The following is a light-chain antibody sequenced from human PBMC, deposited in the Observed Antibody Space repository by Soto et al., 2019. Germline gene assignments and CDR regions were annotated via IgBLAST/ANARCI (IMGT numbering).Light chain of an antibody. CDR2: DVS. CDR1: SSDVGGYNY. J-gene: IGLJ3*02. CDR3: CSYAGSYTWV. V-gene: IGLV2-11*01. Sequence: QSVPTQPRSVSGSPGQSVTISCTGTSSDVGGYNYVSWYQQHPGKAPKLMIYDVSKRPSGVPDRFPGSKSGNTASLTISGLQAEDEADYYCCSYAGSYTWVFGGGTKLTVL.